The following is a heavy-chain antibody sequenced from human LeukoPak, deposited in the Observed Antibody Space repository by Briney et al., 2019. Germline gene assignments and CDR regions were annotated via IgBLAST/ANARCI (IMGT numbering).Heavy chain of an antibody. CDR1: GYTFTSYG. J-gene: IGHJ5*02. V-gene: IGHV1-18*01. CDR2: ISAYNGNT. Sequence: ASVKVSCKASGYTFTSYGISWVRQAPGQGLEWMGWISAYNGNTNYAQKLPGRVTMTTDTSTSTAYMELRSLRSDDTAVYYCARVNYDILTGYYNPWGQGTLVTVSS. CDR3: ARVNYDILTGYYNP. D-gene: IGHD3-9*01.